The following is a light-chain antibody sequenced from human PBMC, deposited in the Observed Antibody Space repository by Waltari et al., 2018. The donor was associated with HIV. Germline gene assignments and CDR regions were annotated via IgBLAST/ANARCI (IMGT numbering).Light chain of an antibody. CDR3: TAWDSSLSAWV. Sequence: QAGLTQPPSVSKGLRQTATLTCTGNSNNVGYEGAAWLQQHQGHPPKLLPCRNNNRPPGISERFSASRSGDTASLTITGLQPEDEADYYCTAWDSSLSAWVFGGGTKLTVL. CDR1: SNNVGYEG. J-gene: IGLJ3*02. CDR2: RNN. V-gene: IGLV10-54*01.